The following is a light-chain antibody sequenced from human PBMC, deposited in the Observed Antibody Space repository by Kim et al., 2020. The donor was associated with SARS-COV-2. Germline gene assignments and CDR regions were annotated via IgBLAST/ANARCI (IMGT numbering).Light chain of an antibody. J-gene: IGKJ4*01. CDR2: DAA. Sequence: PGESATLACRASHNIDINLAWYQQTPGQPPRLLIYDAAIRAAGIPDRFSGRGSGTDFTLTIGSLAPEDFAVYYCQQRGNWPPALTFGGGTKVDIK. CDR1: HNIDIN. CDR3: QQRGNWPPALT. V-gene: IGKV3-11*01.